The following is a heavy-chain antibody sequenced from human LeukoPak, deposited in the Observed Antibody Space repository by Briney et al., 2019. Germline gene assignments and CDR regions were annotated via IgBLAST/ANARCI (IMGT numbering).Heavy chain of an antibody. V-gene: IGHV1-2*02. J-gene: IGHJ2*01. CDR3: ARGRGTTMVRGIITNYFDL. D-gene: IGHD3-10*01. CDR1: GYTFTAHY. Sequence: ASVKVSCKASGYTFTAHYIHWVRQAPGQGLEWMGWIDTNSGGTNYAQKFQGSVTMTGDASIATAFMELGRLRSDDTATYYCARGRGTTMVRGIITNYFDLWGRGSLVTVSS. CDR2: IDTNSGGT.